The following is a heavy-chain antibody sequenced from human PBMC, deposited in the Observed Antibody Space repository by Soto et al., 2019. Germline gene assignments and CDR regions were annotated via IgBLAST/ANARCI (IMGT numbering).Heavy chain of an antibody. Sequence: QVQLVESGGGVVQPGRSLRLSCAASGFTFSSYGMHWVRQAPGKGLEWVAVISYDGSNKYYADSVKGRFTISRDNSKNTLYLQMNSLRAEDTAVYYCAKDRRPNYYYVMDVWVQGTTVTVSS. CDR2: ISYDGSNK. D-gene: IGHD6-25*01. J-gene: IGHJ6*02. V-gene: IGHV3-30*18. CDR3: AKDRRPNYYYVMDV. CDR1: GFTFSSYG.